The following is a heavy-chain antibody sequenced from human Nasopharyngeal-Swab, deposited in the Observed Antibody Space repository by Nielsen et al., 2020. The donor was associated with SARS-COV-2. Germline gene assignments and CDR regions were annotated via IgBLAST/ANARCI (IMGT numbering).Heavy chain of an antibody. CDR1: GFNVSRFG. J-gene: IGHJ3*01. CDR2: ISYDGSIQ. CDR3: ARGAVAGRNAFDL. Sequence: GESLKISCAASGFNVSRFGMHWVRQAPGKGLQWKAFISYDGSIQYYADSVKGRFTISRDNSKNTLYLQMNSLRPEDTAVHYCARGAVAGRNAFDLWGQGTMVTVSS. D-gene: IGHD6-19*01. V-gene: IGHV3-30*03.